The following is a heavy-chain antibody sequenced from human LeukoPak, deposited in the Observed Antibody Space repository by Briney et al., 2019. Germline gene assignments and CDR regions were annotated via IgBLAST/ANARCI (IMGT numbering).Heavy chain of an antibody. CDR2: IIPIFGTA. CDR3: AREPPPNYYDSSGYLSSAEYFQH. J-gene: IGHJ1*01. D-gene: IGHD3-22*01. CDR1: GDTFSSYD. V-gene: IGHV1-69*13. Sequence: ASVKVSCKASGDTFSSYDISWVRQAPGQGLEWMGGIIPIFGTANYAQKFQGRVTITADESTSTAYMELSSLRSEDTAVYYCAREPPPNYYDSSGYLSSAEYFQHWGQGTLVTVSS.